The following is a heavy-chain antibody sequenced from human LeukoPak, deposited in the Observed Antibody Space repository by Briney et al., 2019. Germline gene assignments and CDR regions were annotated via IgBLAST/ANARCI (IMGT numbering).Heavy chain of an antibody. CDR2: ISSSNSYI. CDR3: AREPVVPAAKLDY. Sequence: GGSLRLSCAASGFTFSSYSMNWVRQAPGKGLEWVSPISSSNSYIYYADSVKGRFTISRDNAKNSLYLQMNSLRAEDTAVYYCAREPVVPAAKLDYWGQGTLVTVSS. V-gene: IGHV3-21*01. J-gene: IGHJ4*02. CDR1: GFTFSSYS. D-gene: IGHD2-2*01.